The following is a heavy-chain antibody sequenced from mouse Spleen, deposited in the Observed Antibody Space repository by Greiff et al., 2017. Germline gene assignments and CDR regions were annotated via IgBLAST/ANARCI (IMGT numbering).Heavy chain of an antibody. V-gene: IGHV1-69*02. D-gene: IGHD1-1*01. Sequence: QVQLQQSGAELVKPGASVKLSCKASGYTFTSYWMHWVKQRPGQGLEWIGEIDPSDSYTNYNQKFKGKATLTVDKSSSTAYMQLSSLTSEDSAVYYCARVYGPGFAYWGQGTLVTVSA. CDR1: GYTFTSYW. CDR2: IDPSDSYT. CDR3: ARVYGPGFAY. J-gene: IGHJ3*01.